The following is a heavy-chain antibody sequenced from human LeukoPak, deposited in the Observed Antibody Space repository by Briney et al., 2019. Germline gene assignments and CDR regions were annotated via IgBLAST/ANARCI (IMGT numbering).Heavy chain of an antibody. CDR2: IIPILGIA. Sequence: ASVKVSCKASGGTFSSYAISWVRQAPGQGLEWMGRIIPILGIANYAQKFQGRVTMTRNTSISTAYMELSSLRSEDTAVYYCAREAASWGQGTMVTVSS. CDR1: GGTFSSYA. V-gene: IGHV1-69*04. J-gene: IGHJ3*01. CDR3: AREAAS. D-gene: IGHD2-15*01.